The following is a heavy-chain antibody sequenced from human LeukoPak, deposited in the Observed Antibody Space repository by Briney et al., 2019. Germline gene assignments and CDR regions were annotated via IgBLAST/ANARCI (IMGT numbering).Heavy chain of an antibody. Sequence: GRSLRLSCAASGFTFSSYAMHWVRQAPGKGLEWVAVISYDGSDKYYADSVKGRFTISRDNSKNTLYLQMNSLRAEDTAVYYCARAPYCSGGSCYYYYYGMDVWGQGTTVTVPS. CDR2: ISYDGSDK. J-gene: IGHJ6*02. CDR3: ARAPYCSGGSCYYYYYGMDV. D-gene: IGHD2-15*01. CDR1: GFTFSSYA. V-gene: IGHV3-30-3*01.